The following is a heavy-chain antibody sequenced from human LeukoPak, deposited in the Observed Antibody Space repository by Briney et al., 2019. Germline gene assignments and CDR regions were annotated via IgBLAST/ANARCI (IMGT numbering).Heavy chain of an antibody. CDR1: GGSISSYY. CDR2: IYYSGST. CDR3: AREYKPAARSPCFVDY. Sequence: SETLSLTCTVSGGSISSYYWSWLRQPPGKGLEWVGYIYYSGSTNYNPSLKSRVTISVDTSKNQFSLKLSSVTAADTAVYYCAREYKPAARSPCFVDYWGQGTLVTVSS. V-gene: IGHV4-4*08. J-gene: IGHJ4*02. D-gene: IGHD6-6*01.